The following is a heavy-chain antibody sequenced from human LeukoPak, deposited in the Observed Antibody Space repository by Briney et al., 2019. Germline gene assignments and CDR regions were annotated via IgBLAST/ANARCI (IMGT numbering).Heavy chain of an antibody. CDR3: ARSPGGVATITWLDY. Sequence: GASVKGSCKASGYTFTSDGISWVRQAPGQGLEWMGWISAYNGNTNYAQKLQGRVTMTTDTSTSTAYMELRSLRSDDTAVYYCARSPGGVATITWLDYWGQGTLVTVSS. J-gene: IGHJ4*02. CDR1: GYTFTSDG. D-gene: IGHD5-12*01. CDR2: ISAYNGNT. V-gene: IGHV1-18*01.